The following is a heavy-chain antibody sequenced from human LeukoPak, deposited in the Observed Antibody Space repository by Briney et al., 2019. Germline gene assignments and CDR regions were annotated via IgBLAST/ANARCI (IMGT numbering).Heavy chain of an antibody. J-gene: IGHJ4*02. CDR2: IRYDGSNK. Sequence: GSLRLSCAASGFTFSSYGMHWVRQAPGKGLEWVAFIRYDGSNKYYADSVKGRFTISRDNSKNTLYLQMNSLRAEDTAVYYCAKDPRRAWEPGDYWGQGTLVTVSS. D-gene: IGHD1-26*01. CDR3: AKDPRRAWEPGDY. CDR1: GFTFSSYG. V-gene: IGHV3-30*02.